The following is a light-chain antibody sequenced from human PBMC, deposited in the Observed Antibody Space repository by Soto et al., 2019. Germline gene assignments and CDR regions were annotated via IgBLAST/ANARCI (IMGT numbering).Light chain of an antibody. CDR2: DVT. CDR1: SSDIGTYNS. J-gene: IGLJ2*01. Sequence: QSALTQPASVSGSPGQSITISCTGTSSDIGTYNSVSWYQQHEGKVPKRMIYDVTKRPSGVSDRFSGSKSGNTDSLTISWLQAEDEADYYCTSYTTSSTLVFGGGTKLPVL. V-gene: IGLV2-14*01. CDR3: TSYTTSSTLV.